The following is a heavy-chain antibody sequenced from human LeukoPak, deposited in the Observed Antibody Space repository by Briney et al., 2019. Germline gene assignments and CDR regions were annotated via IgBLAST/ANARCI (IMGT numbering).Heavy chain of an antibody. V-gene: IGHV4-59*01. CDR3: ARGPLGSSWYEY. CDR1: GASTSVYY. D-gene: IGHD6-13*01. Sequence: SSETLSLTGTSSGASTSVYYWSWIRQHPGKGLEWVGYIYYSASTNYNPSLKSRVTISVVTSKNQVSLKLSSVTAADTAVYYCARGPLGSSWYEYWGQGTLVIVSS. CDR2: IYYSAST. J-gene: IGHJ4*02.